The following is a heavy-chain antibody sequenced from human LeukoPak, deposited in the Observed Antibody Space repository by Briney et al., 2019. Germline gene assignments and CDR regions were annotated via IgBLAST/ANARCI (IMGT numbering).Heavy chain of an antibody. Sequence: SVKVSCKASGFTFTSSAMQWVRQARGQRLEWIGWIVVGSGNTNYAQKFQERVTITRDMSTSTAYMELSSLRSDDTAVYYCAADFFDILTRSTDRPYYYYMDVWGKGTTVTVSS. CDR3: AADFFDILTRSTDRPYYYYMDV. V-gene: IGHV1-58*02. CDR1: GFTFTSSA. D-gene: IGHD3-9*01. CDR2: IVVGSGNT. J-gene: IGHJ6*03.